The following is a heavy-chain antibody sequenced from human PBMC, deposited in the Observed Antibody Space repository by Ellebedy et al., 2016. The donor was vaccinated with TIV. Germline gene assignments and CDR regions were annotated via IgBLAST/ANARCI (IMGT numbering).Heavy chain of an antibody. Sequence: SETLSLTCTVSGGSMSRSSYYWGWIRQPPGKGLEWIGSIYHSGSTYYNPSLKSRVTISVDTSKNQFSLRLTSVTAADTAVYYCARWFGELLYVRWFDPWGQGTLVTVSS. V-gene: IGHV4-39*01. CDR2: IYHSGST. D-gene: IGHD3-10*01. J-gene: IGHJ5*02. CDR3: ARWFGELLYVRWFDP. CDR1: GGSMSRSSYY.